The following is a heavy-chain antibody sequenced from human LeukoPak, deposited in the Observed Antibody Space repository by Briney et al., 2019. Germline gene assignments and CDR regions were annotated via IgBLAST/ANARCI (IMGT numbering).Heavy chain of an antibody. V-gene: IGHV3-11*01. D-gene: IGHD6-13*01. CDR2: ISSSGSTI. CDR3: ARDARQQLVERFDY. CDR1: GFTFSDYY. J-gene: IGHJ4*02. Sequence: GGSLTRSCAAPGFTFSDYYRSWLRQAPGNGREWVSYISSSGSTIYYAYSVKGRFAISRDNAKNSLYLQMNSLRAEDTAVYYCARDARQQLVERFDYWGEGTLVTVSS.